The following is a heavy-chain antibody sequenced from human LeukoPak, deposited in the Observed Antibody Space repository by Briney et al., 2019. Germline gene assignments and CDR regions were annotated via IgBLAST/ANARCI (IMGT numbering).Heavy chain of an antibody. D-gene: IGHD3-3*01. J-gene: IGHJ3*02. CDR3: ARVDRAYDFWSGSTFGAFDI. V-gene: IGHV1-69*05. Sequence: SVKVSCKASGGTFSSYAISWVRQAPGQGLEWMGGIIPIFGTANYAQKFQGRVTITTDESTSTAYMELSSLRSEDTAVYYCARVDRAYDFWSGSTFGAFDIWGQGTMVTVSS. CDR1: GGTFSSYA. CDR2: IIPIFGTA.